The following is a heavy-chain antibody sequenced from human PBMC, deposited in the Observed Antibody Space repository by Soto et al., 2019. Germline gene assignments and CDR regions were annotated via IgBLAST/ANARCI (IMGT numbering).Heavy chain of an antibody. D-gene: IGHD2-21*02. CDR1: GFTFGSYW. CDR2: IKPDGSAS. Sequence: EVQLVESGGGLVQPGGSLRLSCAVSGFTFGSYWMNWVRLIPGKGLEWVAYIKPDGSASYYVDSVKGRFTISRDNAKNSLYRQMNSLRVEDTSVYYCARAGYCGPGCYYYFDYWCQGTLVTVSS. V-gene: IGHV3-7*01. J-gene: IGHJ4*02. CDR3: ARAGYCGPGCYYYFDY.